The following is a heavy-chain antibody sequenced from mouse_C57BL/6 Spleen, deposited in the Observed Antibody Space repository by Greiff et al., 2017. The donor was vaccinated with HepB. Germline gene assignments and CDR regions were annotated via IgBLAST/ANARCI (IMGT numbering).Heavy chain of an antibody. CDR1: GFTFSSYA. J-gene: IGHJ2*01. V-gene: IGHV5-4*01. CDR3: AREGFYFDY. Sequence: EVKLMESGGGLVKPGGSLKLSCAASGFTFSSYAMSWVRQTPEKRLEWVATISDGGSYTYYPDNVKGRFTISRDNAKNNLYLQMSHLKSEETAMYYCAREGFYFDYWGQGTTRTVSS. CDR2: ISDGGSYT.